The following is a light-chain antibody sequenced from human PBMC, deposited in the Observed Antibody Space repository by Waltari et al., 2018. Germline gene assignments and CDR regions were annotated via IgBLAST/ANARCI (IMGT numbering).Light chain of an antibody. V-gene: IGLV1-44*01. CDR2: YNS. CDR1: SSNLGRNT. Sequence: QSVLTQPPSASGTPGQRVTISCSGGSSNLGRNTVNWYQHVPGTAPKLLVYYNSQRPSGVPDRFSGSTSGTSASLAISGLQSADEATYYCSVWDDNLNGVVFGGGTKLAVL. CDR3: SVWDDNLNGVV. J-gene: IGLJ2*01.